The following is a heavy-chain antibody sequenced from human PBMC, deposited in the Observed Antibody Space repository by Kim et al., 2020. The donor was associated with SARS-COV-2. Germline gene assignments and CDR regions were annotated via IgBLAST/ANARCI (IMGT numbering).Heavy chain of an antibody. V-gene: IGHV3-11*01. CDR2: ISGSGTSI. Sequence: GGSLRLSCAVSGFNFSTYFMSWGRQAPGNGREWGAYISGSGTSIYYADSVKGRFTISRDNAKSSLYLQMNSLRAEDTAVYYCVRVDGDYAYWGPGTQVTVSS. CDR3: VRVDGDYAY. D-gene: IGHD4-17*01. J-gene: IGHJ4*02. CDR1: GFNFSTYF.